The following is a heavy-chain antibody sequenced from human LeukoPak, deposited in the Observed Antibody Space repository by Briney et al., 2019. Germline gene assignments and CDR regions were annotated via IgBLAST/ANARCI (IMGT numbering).Heavy chain of an antibody. CDR2: TYYGSKWYN. CDR1: GDSVSSNIAA. V-gene: IGHV6-1*01. CDR3: AKSYSARLGQESYYYFYVDV. Sequence: SQTLSLTCAISGDSVSSNIAAWNWIRQSPSRGLEWLGRTYYGSKWYNDYAMSVKSRITINPDTFKNQFSLQLSSVTSEDTAVYYCAKSYSARLGQESYYYFYVDVWGKGTTITVSS. D-gene: IGHD6-13*01. J-gene: IGHJ6*03.